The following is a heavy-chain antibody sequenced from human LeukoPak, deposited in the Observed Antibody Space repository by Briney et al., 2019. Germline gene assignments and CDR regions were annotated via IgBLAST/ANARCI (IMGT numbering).Heavy chain of an antibody. CDR2: ISSSSSYI. Sequence: PGGSLRLSCAASGFTFSSYSMNWVRQAPGKGPEWVSSISSSSSYIYYADSVKGRFTISRDNAKNSLYLQMNSLRAEDTAVYYCARDRFGIAAAAPFDYWGQGTLVTVSS. D-gene: IGHD6-13*01. V-gene: IGHV3-21*01. J-gene: IGHJ4*02. CDR1: GFTFSSYS. CDR3: ARDRFGIAAAAPFDY.